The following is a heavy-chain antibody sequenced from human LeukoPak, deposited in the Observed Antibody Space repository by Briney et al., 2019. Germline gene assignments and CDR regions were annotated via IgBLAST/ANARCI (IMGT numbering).Heavy chain of an antibody. Sequence: GGSLRLSCAASGFTVSSNYMSWVRQAPGKGLEWVSVIYSGGSTYYADSVKGRFTISRDNSKNTLYLQMNSLRAEDTAVYYCARDSWGSFAFDYWGQGTLVTVSS. V-gene: IGHV3-66*01. CDR1: GFTVSSNY. D-gene: IGHD3-16*01. CDR3: ARDSWGSFAFDY. J-gene: IGHJ4*02. CDR2: IYSGGST.